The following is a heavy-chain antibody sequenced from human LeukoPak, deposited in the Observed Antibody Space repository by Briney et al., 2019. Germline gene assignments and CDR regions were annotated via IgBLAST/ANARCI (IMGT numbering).Heavy chain of an antibody. Sequence: GGSLRLSCAASGFTFSDYYMSWIRQAPGRGLEWVSYISSSGSTIYYADSVKGRFTISRDNAKNSLYLQMNSLRAEDTAVYYCARDCSSIAARGVCYWGQGTLVTVSS. CDR3: ARDCSSIAARGVCY. J-gene: IGHJ4*02. CDR2: ISSSGSTI. D-gene: IGHD6-6*01. V-gene: IGHV3-11*04. CDR1: GFTFSDYY.